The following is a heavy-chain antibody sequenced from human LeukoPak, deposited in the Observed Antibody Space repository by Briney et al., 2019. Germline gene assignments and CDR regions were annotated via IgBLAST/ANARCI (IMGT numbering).Heavy chain of an antibody. CDR1: GLTVSSSY. J-gene: IGHJ6*02. D-gene: IGHD3-3*01. CDR2: IKPTTDGGTT. V-gene: IGHV3-15*01. CDR3: ATQVFLPPTISSYYYGMDV. Sequence: PGGSLRLSCAASGLTVSSSYMSWVRQAPGKGLEWVGRIKPTTDGGTTAYAAPVKGRFTISRDDSINTLYLQMNSLKTEETAVYYCATQVFLPPTISSYYYGMDVWGQGTTVTVSS.